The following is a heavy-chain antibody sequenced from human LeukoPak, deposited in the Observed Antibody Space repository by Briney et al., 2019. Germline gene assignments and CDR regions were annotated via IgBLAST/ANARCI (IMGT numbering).Heavy chain of an antibody. J-gene: IGHJ6*03. CDR2: ISPYTTKT. Sequence: ASVKASCKASGYTFISYGITWVRQAPGQGLEWMGWISPYTTKTNYVQKLQGRVTMTTDTSTSTAYMELRSLRSDDTAVYYCAREGGVGPTAPPDYYSYQMDVWGKGTTVTVSS. D-gene: IGHD1-26*01. CDR3: AREGGVGPTAPPDYYSYQMDV. V-gene: IGHV1-18*01. CDR1: GYTFISYG.